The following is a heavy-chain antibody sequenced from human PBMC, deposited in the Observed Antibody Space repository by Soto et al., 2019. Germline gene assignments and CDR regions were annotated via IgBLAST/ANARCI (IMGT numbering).Heavy chain of an antibody. CDR1: GFSLSTSGVG. D-gene: IGHD3-10*01. Sequence: QITLKESGPPLVKPTQTLTLTCTFSGFSLSTSGVGVGWIRQPPGKALEWLALIYWDDDKRYSPSLKSRLTITXXTXKXXVVLTMTNMDPVDTATYYCAHRRYGSGRYPNWFDPWGQGTLVTVSS. V-gene: IGHV2-5*02. CDR3: AHRRYGSGRYPNWFDP. J-gene: IGHJ5*02. CDR2: IYWDDDK.